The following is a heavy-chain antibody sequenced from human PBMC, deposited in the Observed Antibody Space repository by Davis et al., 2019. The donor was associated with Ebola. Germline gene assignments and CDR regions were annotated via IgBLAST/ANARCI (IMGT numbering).Heavy chain of an antibody. CDR2: INHSGST. Sequence: PSETLSLTCTVSGGSISSGGYYWSWIRQPPGKGLEWIGEINHSGSTNYNPSLKSRVTISVDTSKNQFSLKLSSVTAADTAVYYCARGRVTAMVTTFDYWGQGTLVTVSS. V-gene: IGHV4-39*07. D-gene: IGHD5-18*01. CDR1: GGSISSGGYY. CDR3: ARGRVTAMVTTFDY. J-gene: IGHJ4*02.